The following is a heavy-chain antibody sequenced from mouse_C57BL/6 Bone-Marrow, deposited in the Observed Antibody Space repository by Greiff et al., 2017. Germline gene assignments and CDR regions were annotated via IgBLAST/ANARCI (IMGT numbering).Heavy chain of an antibody. J-gene: IGHJ3*01. CDR1: GYTFTSYW. CDR2: IYPGSGST. CDR3: ASPLSTMVTTRGFAY. D-gene: IGHD2-2*01. Sequence: QVQLQQPGAELVKPGASVKMSCKASGYTFTSYWITWVKQRPGQGLEWIGDIYPGSGSTNYNEKFKSKATLTVDPSSSTAYMQLSSLTSEDSAVYDCASPLSTMVTTRGFAYWGQGTLVTVSA. V-gene: IGHV1-55*01.